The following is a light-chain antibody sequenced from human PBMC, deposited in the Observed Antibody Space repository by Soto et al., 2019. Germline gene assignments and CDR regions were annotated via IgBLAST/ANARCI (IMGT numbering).Light chain of an antibody. CDR2: AAS. CDR3: QKYNSFPLT. Sequence: DIQMTQSPSSLSASVGDRVTITCRASQGISNYLAWYQQKPGKVPKLLIYAASTLQSGFPSRFSGSGSGTDFTLTIRSLQPEDVAPDYCQKYNSFPLTFGGVTKVEIK. CDR1: QGISNY. J-gene: IGKJ4*01. V-gene: IGKV1-27*01.